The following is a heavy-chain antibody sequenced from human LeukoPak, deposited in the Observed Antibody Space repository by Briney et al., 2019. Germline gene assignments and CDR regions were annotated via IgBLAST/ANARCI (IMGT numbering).Heavy chain of an antibody. J-gene: IGHJ4*02. D-gene: IGHD2-15*01. Sequence: GGSLRLSCAASGFAFNKCWMTWVRQAPGKGLEWVADIKENEKEKFYADSVKGRFTISRDNAKNSLYLEMKNLRVEDTGLYYCATDGVAFNFWGQGTLVTVSS. V-gene: IGHV3-7*04. CDR2: IKENEKEK. CDR3: ATDGVAFNF. CDR1: GFAFNKCW.